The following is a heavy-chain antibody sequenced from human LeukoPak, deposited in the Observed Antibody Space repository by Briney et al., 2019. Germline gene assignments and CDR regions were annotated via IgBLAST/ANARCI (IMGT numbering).Heavy chain of an antibody. V-gene: IGHV3-7*01. Sequence: GGSLRLSCAASGFTFSSYWTNWVRQAPGKGLEWVAYIKEDGSVKSYADSMKGRFTISRDNAKNSLYLRMNSLRAEDTAVYYCASSRLPGYWGQGTLVTVSS. J-gene: IGHJ4*02. CDR2: IKEDGSVK. CDR1: GFTFSSYW. CDR3: ASSRLPGY.